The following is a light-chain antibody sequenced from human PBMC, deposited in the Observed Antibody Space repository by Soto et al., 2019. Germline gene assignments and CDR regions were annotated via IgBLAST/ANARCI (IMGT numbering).Light chain of an antibody. CDR3: QQYGSSPRT. Sequence: EIVLTQSPFTLSLSPWERATLSCRASQNVGSRYLAWYQQKPGQAPRLLIYGTSNRATGIPDRFSGSGSGTDFSLTISSLEPGDLEVYYCQQYGSSPRTFGQGTKVDIK. CDR2: GTS. V-gene: IGKV3-20*01. J-gene: IGKJ1*01. CDR1: QNVGSRY.